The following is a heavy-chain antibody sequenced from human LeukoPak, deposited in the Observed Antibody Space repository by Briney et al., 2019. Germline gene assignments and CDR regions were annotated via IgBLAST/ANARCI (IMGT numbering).Heavy chain of an antibody. CDR2: INPSSGNT. D-gene: IGHD2-15*01. Sequence: GGSLRLSCAASGFIFSGYWMHWVRQAPGKGLEWVSSINPSSGNTYYADSVKGRFTILGDNSKNTLYLQMNSLRAEDTAVYYCAKEHMAAAVYYFDYWGQGTLVTVSS. V-gene: IGHV3-23*01. CDR1: GFIFSGYW. CDR3: AKEHMAAAVYYFDY. J-gene: IGHJ4*02.